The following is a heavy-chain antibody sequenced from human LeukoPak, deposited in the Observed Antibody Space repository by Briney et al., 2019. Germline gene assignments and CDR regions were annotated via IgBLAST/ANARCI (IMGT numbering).Heavy chain of an antibody. J-gene: IGHJ3*02. V-gene: IGHV4-59*01. CDR2: IYYSGST. CDR3: ARWIQNDAFDI. D-gene: IGHD5-18*01. Sequence: SETLSLTCTVSGGSISSYYWSWIRQPPGKGLEWIGYIYYSGSTNYNPSLKSRVTISVDTSKNQFSLKLSSVTAADTAVYYCARWIQNDAFDIWGQGTMATVSS. CDR1: GGSISSYY.